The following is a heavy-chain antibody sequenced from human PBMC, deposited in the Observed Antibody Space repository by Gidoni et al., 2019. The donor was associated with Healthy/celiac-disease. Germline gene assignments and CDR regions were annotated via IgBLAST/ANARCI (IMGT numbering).Heavy chain of an antibody. CDR2: ISGSGGST. Sequence: EVQLLESGGGLVQPGGSLRRSCAASGFTFSSYAMSWVRQAPGKGLEWVSAISGSGGSTYYADSVKGRFTISRDNSKNTLYLQMNSLRAEDTAVYYCAKGPYYDSSGYYYWGQGTLVTVSS. CDR3: AKGPYYDSSGYYY. V-gene: IGHV3-23*01. D-gene: IGHD3-22*01. J-gene: IGHJ4*02. CDR1: GFTFSSYA.